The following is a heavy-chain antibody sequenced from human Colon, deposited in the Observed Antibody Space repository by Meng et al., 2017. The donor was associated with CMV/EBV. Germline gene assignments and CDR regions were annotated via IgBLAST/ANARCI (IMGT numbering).Heavy chain of an antibody. J-gene: IGHJ5*02. Sequence: GESLKISCAASGFTFSDYYMSWIRQAPGKGLEWVSYISSSGSPTYYADSVKGRFTISRDNAKNSLFLQMNSLRAEDTAVYYCARADGYGIASAGHHWGRGTLVTVSS. CDR1: GFTFSDYY. CDR3: ARADGYGIASAGHH. D-gene: IGHD6-13*01. V-gene: IGHV3-11*01. CDR2: ISSSGSPT.